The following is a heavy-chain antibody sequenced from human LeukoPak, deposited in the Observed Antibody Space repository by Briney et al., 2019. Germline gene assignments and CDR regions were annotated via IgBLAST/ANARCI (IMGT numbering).Heavy chain of an antibody. CDR3: ARGYGSSWYYSSGSHHDAFDI. D-gene: IGHD6-13*01. CDR1: GGSISSYY. J-gene: IGHJ3*02. V-gene: IGHV4-59*01. CDR2: IYYSGST. Sequence: SETLSLTCTVSGGSISSYYWSWIRQPPGKGLEWSGYIYYSGSTNYNPSLKSRVTISVDASKNQFSLKLSSVTAADTAVYYCARGYGSSWYYSSGSHHDAFDIWGQGTMVTVSS.